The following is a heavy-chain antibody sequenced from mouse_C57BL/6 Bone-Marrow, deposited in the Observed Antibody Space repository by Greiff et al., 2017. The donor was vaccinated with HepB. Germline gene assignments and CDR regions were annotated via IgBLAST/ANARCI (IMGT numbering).Heavy chain of an antibody. CDR2: INPSSGYT. J-gene: IGHJ2*01. V-gene: IGHV1-7*01. CDR3: ATLAQATVDY. D-gene: IGHD3-2*02. Sequence: VQGVESGAELAKPGASVKLSCKASGYTFTSYWMHWVKQRPGQGLEWIGYINPSSGYTKYNQKFKDKATLTADKSSSTAYMQLSSLTYEDSAVYYCATLAQATVDYWGKGTTLTVSS. CDR1: GYTFTSYW.